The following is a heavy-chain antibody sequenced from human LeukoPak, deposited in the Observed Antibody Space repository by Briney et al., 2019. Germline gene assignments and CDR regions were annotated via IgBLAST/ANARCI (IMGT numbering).Heavy chain of an antibody. J-gene: IGHJ4*02. Sequence: PSETLSLTCTVSGGSISSGSYYWSWIRQPAGKGLEWIGRIYTSGSTNYNPSLKSRVTISVDTSKNQFSLKLSSVTAADTAVYYCARSRYGGNFPKPGFFDYWGQGTLVTVSS. CDR3: ARSRYGGNFPKPGFFDY. V-gene: IGHV4-61*02. CDR2: IYTSGST. D-gene: IGHD4-23*01. CDR1: GGSISSGSYY.